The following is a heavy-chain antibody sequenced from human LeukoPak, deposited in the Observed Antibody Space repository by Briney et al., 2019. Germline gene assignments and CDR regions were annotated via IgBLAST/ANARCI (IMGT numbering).Heavy chain of an antibody. CDR3: ALQRYCSGGSCYWSSDYYYYYGMDV. CDR1: GYTLTELS. D-gene: IGHD2-15*01. Sequence: GASVKVSCKVSGYTLTELSMHWVRQAPGKGLEWMGGFDPEDGETIYAQKFQGRVTMTEDTSTDTAYMELSSLRSEDTAVYYCALQRYCSGGSCYWSSDYYYYYGMDVWGQGTTVTVSS. V-gene: IGHV1-24*01. CDR2: FDPEDGET. J-gene: IGHJ6*02.